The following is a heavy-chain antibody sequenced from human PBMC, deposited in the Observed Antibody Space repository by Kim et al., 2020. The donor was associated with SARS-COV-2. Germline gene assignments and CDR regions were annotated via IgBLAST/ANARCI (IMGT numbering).Heavy chain of an antibody. CDR2: INSDGSST. CDR1: GFTFSSYW. Sequence: GGSLRLSCAASGFTFSSYWMHWVRQAPGKGLVWVSRINSDGSSTSYADSVKGRFTISRDNAKNTLYLQMNSLRAEDTAVYYCASLVPYDYVWGSLTNAFDIWGQGTMVTVSS. CDR3: ASLVPYDYVWGSLTNAFDI. J-gene: IGHJ3*02. V-gene: IGHV3-74*01. D-gene: IGHD3-16*01.